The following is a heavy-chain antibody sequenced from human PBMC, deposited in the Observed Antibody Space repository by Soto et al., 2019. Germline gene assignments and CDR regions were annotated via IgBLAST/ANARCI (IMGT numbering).Heavy chain of an antibody. CDR1: GGTFSSYA. CDR3: ARREVRVVHVNCYYDGIDV. V-gene: IGHV1-69*06. CDR2: IIPIFGTA. J-gene: IGHJ6*02. Sequence: QVQLVQSGAEVKKPGSSVKVSCKASGGTFSSYAISWVRQAPGQGLEWMGGIIPIFGTANYAQKFQGRVTVTANKSTSTAYMDLGILRSKDTAVYYCARREVRVVHVNCYYDGIDVWGQGTTVTVSS. D-gene: IGHD3-16*02.